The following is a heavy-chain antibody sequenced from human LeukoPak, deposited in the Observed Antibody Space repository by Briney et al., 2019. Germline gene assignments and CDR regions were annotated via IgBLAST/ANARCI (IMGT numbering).Heavy chain of an antibody. CDR1: GYTFTGYY. D-gene: IGHD6-13*01. J-gene: IGHJ4*02. CDR3: ARKYSSSWSVDY. V-gene: IGHV1-2*02. CDR2: INPNSGGT. Sequence: ASVKVSCKASGYTFTGYYMRWVRQAPGQGLEWMGWINPNSGGTNYAQKFQGRVTMTRDTSISTAYMELSRLRSDDTAVYYCARKYSSSWSVDYWGQGTLVTVSS.